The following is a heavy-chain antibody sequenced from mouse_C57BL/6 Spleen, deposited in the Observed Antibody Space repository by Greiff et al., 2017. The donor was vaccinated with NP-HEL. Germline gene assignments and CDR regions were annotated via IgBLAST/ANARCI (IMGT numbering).Heavy chain of an antibody. D-gene: IGHD2-3*01. CDR2: INPSNGGT. J-gene: IGHJ4*01. Sequence: VQLQQSGTELVKPGASVKLSCKASDYTFTSYWMHWVKQRPGQGLEWIGNINPSNGGTNYNEKFKSKATLTVDKSSSTAYMQLSSLTSEDSAVYYCARPIYDGSFYAMDYWGQGTSVTVSS. V-gene: IGHV1-53*01. CDR1: DYTFTSYW. CDR3: ARPIYDGSFYAMDY.